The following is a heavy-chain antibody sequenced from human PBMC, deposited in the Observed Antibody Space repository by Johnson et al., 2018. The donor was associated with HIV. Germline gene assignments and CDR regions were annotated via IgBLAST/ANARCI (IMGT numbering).Heavy chain of an antibody. D-gene: IGHD1-26*01. J-gene: IGHJ3*02. CDR1: GFTFSSYA. CDR3: ASEAKHHVGANRVSSFDI. Sequence: VQLVESGGGVVQPGRSLRLSCAASGFTFSSYAMHWVRQAPAKGLEWVSYISSSGSTIYYADSVKGRFTISRDNAKNSLYLQMNSLRAEDTALYYCASEAKHHVGANRVSSFDIWGQGTMVTVSA. V-gene: IGHV3-48*03. CDR2: ISSSGSTI.